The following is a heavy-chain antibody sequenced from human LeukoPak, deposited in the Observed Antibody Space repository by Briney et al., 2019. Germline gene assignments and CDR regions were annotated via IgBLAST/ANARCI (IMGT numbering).Heavy chain of an antibody. CDR3: AKGDSSGWYSGSDGY. CDR2: ISWNGGSI. CDR1: GFTFDDYA. D-gene: IGHD6-19*01. J-gene: IGHJ4*02. V-gene: IGHV3-9*01. Sequence: PGGSLRLSCAASGFTFDDYAMHWVRQAPGKGLEWVSGISWNGGSIGYADSVKGRFTISRDNARNSLYLQMNSLRAEDTALYYCAKGDSSGWYSGSDGYWGQGTLVTVSS.